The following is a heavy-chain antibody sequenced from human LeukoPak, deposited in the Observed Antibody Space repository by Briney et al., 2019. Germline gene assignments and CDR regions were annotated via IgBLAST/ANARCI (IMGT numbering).Heavy chain of an antibody. V-gene: IGHV3-53*01. Sequence: GGSLRLSCAASGFTVSSNYMSWVRQAPGKGLEWVSVIYSGGSTYYADSVKGRFTISRDNAKNSLYLQMNSLRAEDTAVYYCARPDTAMVRGYYFDYWGQGTLVTVSS. CDR3: ARPDTAMVRGYYFDY. D-gene: IGHD5-18*01. CDR1: GFTVSSNY. J-gene: IGHJ4*02. CDR2: IYSGGST.